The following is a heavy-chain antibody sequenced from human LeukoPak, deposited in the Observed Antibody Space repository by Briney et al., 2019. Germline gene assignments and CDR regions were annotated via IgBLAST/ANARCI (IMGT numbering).Heavy chain of an antibody. V-gene: IGHV1-2*06. CDR2: INPNSGGT. Sequence: ASVKVSCKASGYTFTGYYMHWVRQAPGQGLEWMGRINPNSGGTNYAQKFQGRVTMTRDTSISTAYSELSRLRSDDTAVYYCARRPEFLWFGQSPYPWFDPGGQGNLVAVSS. D-gene: IGHD3-10*01. CDR1: GYTFTGYY. CDR3: ARRPEFLWFGQSPYPWFDP. J-gene: IGHJ5*02.